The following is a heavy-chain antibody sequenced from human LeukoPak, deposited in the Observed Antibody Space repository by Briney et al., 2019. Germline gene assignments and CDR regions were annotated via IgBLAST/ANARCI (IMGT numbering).Heavy chain of an antibody. V-gene: IGHV4-59*01. CDR1: GGSINNYW. Sequence: SETLSLTCSVSGGSINNYWWNWIRQPPGKGLEWIGYIYYSGSTSYNPSLKSRHTISVDTSLNQFSLKLNSVTAADTAVYYCARYCSGGDCYSKALDYWGQGILVTVSS. CDR3: ARYCSGGDCYSKALDY. CDR2: IYYSGST. D-gene: IGHD2-15*01. J-gene: IGHJ4*02.